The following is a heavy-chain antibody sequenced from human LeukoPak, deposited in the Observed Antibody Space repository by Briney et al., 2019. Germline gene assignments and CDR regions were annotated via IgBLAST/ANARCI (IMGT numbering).Heavy chain of an antibody. CDR1: GGSIRSSSYY. V-gene: IGHV4-39*01. J-gene: IGHJ4*02. Sequence: SETLSLTCTVSGGSIRSSSYYWGWIRPPPGKGLEWIGSIYYSGSTYYNASLKSRGTISVDTSKNQFSLKLNSVTAADTAVYFCARHRQLSAARINYFDYWGQGTLVTVSS. D-gene: IGHD2-2*01. CDR3: ARHRQLSAARINYFDY. CDR2: IYYSGST.